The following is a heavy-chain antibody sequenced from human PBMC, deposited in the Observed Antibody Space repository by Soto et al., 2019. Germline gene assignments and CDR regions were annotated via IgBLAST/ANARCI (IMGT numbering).Heavy chain of an antibody. Sequence: SETLSLTCTVSGGSFSSYYWSWIRQPPGKGLEWIGYVYYTGSTNYNPSLKSRVTISVDTSRNQFSLKFSSVTAADTAVYYCARGSYNFLTGYYLGYWGQGTLVTVSS. V-gene: IGHV4-59*01. CDR1: GGSFSSYY. J-gene: IGHJ4*02. D-gene: IGHD3-9*01. CDR2: VYYTGST. CDR3: ARGSYNFLTGYYLGY.